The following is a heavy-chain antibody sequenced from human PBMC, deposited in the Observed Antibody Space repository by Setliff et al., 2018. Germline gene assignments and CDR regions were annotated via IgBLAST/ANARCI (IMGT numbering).Heavy chain of an antibody. J-gene: IGHJ3*01. CDR1: GYSISSGYY. Sequence: SETLSLTCGVSGYSISSGYYWGWIRQPPGKGLEWIGSIYRTGTTHYNPSLKSRVTMSVDTSKNQFSLKLSSVTAADTAVYYRARHPHYDSNGYSVDAFDVWGQGTMVTVSS. D-gene: IGHD3-22*01. CDR3: ARHPHYDSNGYSVDAFDV. CDR2: IYRTGTT. V-gene: IGHV4-38-2*01.